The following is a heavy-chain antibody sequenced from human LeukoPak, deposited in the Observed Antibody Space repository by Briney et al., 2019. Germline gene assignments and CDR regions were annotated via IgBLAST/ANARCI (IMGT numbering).Heavy chain of an antibody. CDR2: ISSNGGTT. J-gene: IGHJ4*02. V-gene: IGHV3-64*02. CDR1: GFTFSTYW. Sequence: GGSLRLSCAASGFTFSTYWMHWVRLSPGKGLEYVSGISSNGGTTSYADSVQGRFTISRDNSKNTLYLQMGSLRGEDMAVYYCAKVGSGWPGYYFDYWGQGTLVTVSS. D-gene: IGHD6-19*01. CDR3: AKVGSGWPGYYFDY.